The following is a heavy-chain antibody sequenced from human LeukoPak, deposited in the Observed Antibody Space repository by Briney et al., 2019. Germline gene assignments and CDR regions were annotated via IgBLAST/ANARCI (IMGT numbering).Heavy chain of an antibody. J-gene: IGHJ5*02. CDR1: GGSISSYY. V-gene: IGHV4-59*01. D-gene: IGHD3-22*01. CDR3: ARDAPYYYDSSGSNNWFDP. Sequence: SETLSLTCTVSGGSISSYYWSWIRQPPGKGLEWIGYIYYSGSTNYNPSLKSRVNISVDTSKNQFSLKLSSVTAADTAVYYCARDAPYYYDSSGSNNWFDPWGEGTPVTVSS. CDR2: IYYSGST.